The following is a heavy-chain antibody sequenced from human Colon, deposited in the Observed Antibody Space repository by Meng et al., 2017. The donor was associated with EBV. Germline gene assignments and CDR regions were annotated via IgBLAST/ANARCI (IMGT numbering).Heavy chain of an antibody. V-gene: IGHV4-4*02. CDR2: IYHSGST. Sequence: QVQLTESGAGLWQPSGTLSITCAVPGGPIRSSNWGSSVRQPPGKGLDWIGEIYHSGSTTYNPSLKSRVTISVGKSKNQFSLKLSSVTAADTAVYYCASGRKYCSSTSCYGQFDYWGQGTLVTVSS. J-gene: IGHJ4*02. D-gene: IGHD2-2*01. CDR1: GGPIRSSNW. CDR3: ASGRKYCSSTSCYGQFDY.